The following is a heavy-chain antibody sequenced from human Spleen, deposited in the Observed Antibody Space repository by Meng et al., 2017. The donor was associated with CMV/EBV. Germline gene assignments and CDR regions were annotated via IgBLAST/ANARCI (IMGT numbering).Heavy chain of an antibody. Sequence: GSLRLSCVASEFSFSSYEMNWVRQAPGKGLEWISFISTSGGTIYYADSVRGRFTISRHNAKRSLYLQMNSLRVEDTAVYYCAGTDYYFYGMDVWGQGTTVTVSS. D-gene: IGHD1-1*01. V-gene: IGHV3-48*03. CDR3: AGTDYYFYGMDV. CDR2: ISTSGGTI. CDR1: EFSFSSYE. J-gene: IGHJ6*02.